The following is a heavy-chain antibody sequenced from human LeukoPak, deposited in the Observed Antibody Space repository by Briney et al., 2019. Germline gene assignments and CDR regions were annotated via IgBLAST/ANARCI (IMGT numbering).Heavy chain of an antibody. CDR2: ISNDGINT. J-gene: IGHJ4*02. CDR1: GFTFSSYA. D-gene: IGHD7-27*01. CDR3: AKDGGLWVSAHWGDS. Sequence: GGSLRLSCAASGFTFSSYAFNWVRQTPGKGLEWVSAISNDGINTYYADSVKGRFTVSRDDSKNTLYLQMNSLRAEDTAVYYCAKDGGLWVSAHWGDSWGRGTLVTVSS. V-gene: IGHV3-23*01.